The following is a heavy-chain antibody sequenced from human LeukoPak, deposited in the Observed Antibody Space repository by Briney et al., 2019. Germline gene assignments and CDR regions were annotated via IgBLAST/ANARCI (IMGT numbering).Heavy chain of an antibody. CDR3: ATAPHMYFFDF. J-gene: IGHJ4*01. V-gene: IGHV4-59*01. D-gene: IGHD2-21*01. CDR2: IHGTGST. Sequence: SETLSLTCTVSGGSISSYYWNWIRQSPGKGPEWIGYIHGTGSTNCNPSLKSRVSIVVDTSKNQFSLKLSSVTAADTAIYYCATAPHMYFFDFWGHGTLVTVSS. CDR1: GGSISSYY.